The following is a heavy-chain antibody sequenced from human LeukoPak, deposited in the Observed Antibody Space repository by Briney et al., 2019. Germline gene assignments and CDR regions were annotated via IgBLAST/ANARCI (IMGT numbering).Heavy chain of an antibody. CDR3: ARNPMRKKPSLTRGTYYFDY. CDR2: IDHSGST. CDR1: GGSFSSYY. Sequence: SETLSLTCAVYGGSFSSYYWSWIRQPPGKGLEWIGEIDHSGSTNYNPSLKSRVTISVDTSKNQFSLKLSSVTAADTAVYYCARNPMRKKPSLTRGTYYFDYWGQGTLVTVSS. D-gene: IGHD3-22*01. J-gene: IGHJ4*02. V-gene: IGHV4-34*01.